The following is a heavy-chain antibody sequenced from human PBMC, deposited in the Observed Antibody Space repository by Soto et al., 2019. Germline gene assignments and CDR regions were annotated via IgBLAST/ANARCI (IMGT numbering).Heavy chain of an antibody. CDR2: MYYGGRT. V-gene: IGHV4-59*08. CDR1: GGSISGYY. J-gene: IGHJ5*02. CDR3: ARGTPSPLIVRSSRGPWFDP. Sequence: PSETLSLTCTVSGGSISGYYWSWIRQPPGKGLEWIGYMYYGGRTNYNPSLKSRVTISVDTSKMQVSLKLSSVTAADTAVYFCARGTPSPLIVRSSRGPWFDPWGQGTLVTVS. D-gene: IGHD2-15*01.